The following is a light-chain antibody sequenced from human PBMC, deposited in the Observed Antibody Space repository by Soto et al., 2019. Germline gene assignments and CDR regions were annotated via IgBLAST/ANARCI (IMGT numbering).Light chain of an antibody. Sequence: IVMTQYPATVSASPGERATLSCRASRRISNNVAWYQQKPGQAPRLLLYGASTRATGIPARFTASGSGTDFTLTIRILQSEDFAVYFCQQYYEWPPHTFRGGTKVDIK. J-gene: IGKJ4*01. CDR1: RRISNN. V-gene: IGKV3-15*01. CDR3: QQYYEWPPHT. CDR2: GAS.